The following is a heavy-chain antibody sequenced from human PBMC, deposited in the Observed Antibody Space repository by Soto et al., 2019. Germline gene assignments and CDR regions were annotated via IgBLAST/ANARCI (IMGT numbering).Heavy chain of an antibody. Sequence: VQLVQSGAEVKKPGSSVKVSCKASGGTFSSYAISWVRQAPGQGLEWMGGIIPIFGTANYAQKFQGRVTITADESTSTAYMELSSLRSEDTAVYYCARQTYYYDSSGYDGRGYNWFDPWGQGTLVTVSS. CDR3: ARQTYYYDSSGYDGRGYNWFDP. D-gene: IGHD3-22*01. V-gene: IGHV1-69*01. J-gene: IGHJ5*02. CDR2: IIPIFGTA. CDR1: GGTFSSYA.